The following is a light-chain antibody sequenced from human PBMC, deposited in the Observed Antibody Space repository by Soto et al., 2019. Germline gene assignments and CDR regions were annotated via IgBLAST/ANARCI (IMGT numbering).Light chain of an antibody. CDR1: SSDVGGYNY. Sequence: QSALTQPASVSGSPGQSITISCTGTSSDVGGYNYVSWYQQHPGKAPKLMIYEVSNRPSGVSNRFSGSKSGNTASLTISGLQAEDEADYYCSSYTSSSTPHDVCGTGTKETVL. J-gene: IGLJ1*01. CDR2: EVS. V-gene: IGLV2-14*01. CDR3: SSYTSSSTPHDV.